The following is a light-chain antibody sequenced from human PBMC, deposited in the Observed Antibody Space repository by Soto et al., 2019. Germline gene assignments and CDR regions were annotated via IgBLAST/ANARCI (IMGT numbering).Light chain of an antibody. J-gene: IGLJ2*01. V-gene: IGLV2-14*01. Sequence: QSALTQPASVSGSPGQSITISCTGTSSDVGGSKYVSWYQHHPGKAPKVMIFEVSYRPAGVSNRFSGSKSGNTASLTISGLQAEDEADYYCCSYTSANTLLFGGGTQLTVL. CDR1: SSDVGGSKY. CDR2: EVS. CDR3: CSYTSANTLL.